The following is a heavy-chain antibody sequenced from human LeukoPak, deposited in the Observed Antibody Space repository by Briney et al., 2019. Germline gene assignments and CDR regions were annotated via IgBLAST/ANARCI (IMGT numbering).Heavy chain of an antibody. J-gene: IGHJ4*02. V-gene: IGHV3-43*02. CDR3: AFLRNDY. CDR2: ISGDGGST. CDR1: GFTFDDYA. Sequence: GGSLRLSCAASGFTFDDYAMHWVRQAPGKGLEWVSLISGDGGSTYYADSVKGRFTISRDNSKNSLYLQMSSLRTEDTALYYCAFLRNDYWGQGTLVTVSS.